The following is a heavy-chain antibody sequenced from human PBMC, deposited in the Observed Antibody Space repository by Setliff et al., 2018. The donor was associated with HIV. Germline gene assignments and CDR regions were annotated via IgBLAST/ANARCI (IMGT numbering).Heavy chain of an antibody. CDR2: IYYRGST. CDR3: ARGRYRSRWYASDHYYIDV. Sequence: SETLSLTCTVSAGSISSSSYYWGWIRQPPGKGLQWIGSIYYRGSTYYNPSLKSRVTISVDTSKNQFSLKLRSVTAADTALYYCARGRYRSRWYASDHYYIDVWGKGTTVTVSS. J-gene: IGHJ6*03. V-gene: IGHV4-39*01. CDR1: AGSISSSSYY. D-gene: IGHD6-13*01.